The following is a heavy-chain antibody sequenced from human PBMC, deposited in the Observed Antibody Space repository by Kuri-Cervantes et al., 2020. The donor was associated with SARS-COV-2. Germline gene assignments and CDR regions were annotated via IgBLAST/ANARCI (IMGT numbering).Heavy chain of an antibody. J-gene: IGHJ5*02. CDR1: GYIFSDYY. CDR3: ATSHPLYYESTGYLNH. Sequence: VKVSCTASGYIFSDYYIHWMRQAHGQGLEWMGLVNPTTGGTKFAQKFQDRVTLTRDTSITTAYMELTRLRSDDSAVYYCATSHPLYYESTGYLNHWGQGTLVTVSS. V-gene: IGHV1-2*02. CDR2: VNPTTGGT. D-gene: IGHD3-22*01.